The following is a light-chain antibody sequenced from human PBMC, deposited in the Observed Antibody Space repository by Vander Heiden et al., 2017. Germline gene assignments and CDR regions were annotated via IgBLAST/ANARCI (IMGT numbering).Light chain of an antibody. CDR1: ESISSY. V-gene: IGKV1-39*01. J-gene: IGKJ2*01. CDR2: AAS. CDR3: QQSYTSPHT. Sequence: FASVGDRVTITCRASESISSYLNWYQQKPGKAPKLLIYAASSLQSGVPSRFSGRGSGTDFTLTISSLQPDDFATFYCQQSYTSPHTFGQGTKLEIK.